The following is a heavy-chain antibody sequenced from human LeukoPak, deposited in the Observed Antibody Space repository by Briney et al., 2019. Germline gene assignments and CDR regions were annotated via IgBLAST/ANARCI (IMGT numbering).Heavy chain of an antibody. CDR3: ARDKTGTTTLGDY. Sequence: SETLSLTCTVSGGSINNYYWSWIRQPPGKGLEWIGYIYYRGSTNYNPSLKSRVTFSVDTSKNQFSLKLNSVTAADTAVYYCARDKTGTTTLGDYWGQGSLVTVSS. CDR1: GGSINNYY. D-gene: IGHD1-1*01. CDR2: IYYRGST. V-gene: IGHV4-59*01. J-gene: IGHJ4*02.